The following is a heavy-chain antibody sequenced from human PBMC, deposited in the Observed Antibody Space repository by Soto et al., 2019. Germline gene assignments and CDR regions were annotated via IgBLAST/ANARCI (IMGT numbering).Heavy chain of an antibody. Sequence: GGSLRLSCAASGFTFSSYAMSWVRQAPGKGLEWVSAISGSGGSTYYADSVKGRFTISRDNSKNTLYLQMNSLRAEDTAVYYCAKDLNVHYGSGSFDYWGQGTLVTVSS. CDR1: GFTFSSYA. CDR3: AKDLNVHYGSGSFDY. D-gene: IGHD3-10*01. J-gene: IGHJ4*02. CDR2: ISGSGGST. V-gene: IGHV3-23*01.